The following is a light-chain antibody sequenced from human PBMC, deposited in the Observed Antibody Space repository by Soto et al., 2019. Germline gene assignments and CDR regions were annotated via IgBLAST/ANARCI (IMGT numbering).Light chain of an antibody. V-gene: IGKV3-20*01. CDR2: GAS. CDR3: QQYGGSPRT. Sequence: EIVLTQSPGSLSLSPGERATLSCRASQSVSSNYLAWYQQKPGQAPRLLIYGASSRATGIPDRFSGSGSGTDFILTISRLEPEDFAVYYCQQYGGSPRTFGQGNKVEIK. CDR1: QSVSSNY. J-gene: IGKJ1*01.